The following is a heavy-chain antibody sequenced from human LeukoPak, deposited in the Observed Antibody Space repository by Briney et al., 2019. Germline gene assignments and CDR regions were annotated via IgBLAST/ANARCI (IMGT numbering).Heavy chain of an antibody. Sequence: PSETLSLTCTVSGGSISSSGYYWSWIRQPPGKGLEWIGYIYHSGSIYYNPSLKSRVTISVDRSKNQFSLRLNSVTAADTAVYYCARKEGPSIAARPIVNWGQGTLVTVSS. CDR2: IYHSGSI. J-gene: IGHJ4*02. D-gene: IGHD6-6*01. CDR3: ARKEGPSIAARPIVN. V-gene: IGHV4-30-2*01. CDR1: GGSISSSGYY.